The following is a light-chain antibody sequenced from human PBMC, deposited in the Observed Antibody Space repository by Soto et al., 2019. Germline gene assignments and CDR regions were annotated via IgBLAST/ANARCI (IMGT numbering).Light chain of an antibody. V-gene: IGLV2-23*02. CDR2: EVS. CDR1: SSDVGSYNL. J-gene: IGLJ1*01. Sequence: QSVLTQPASVSGSPGQSITISCTGTSSDVGSYNLVSWYQQHPGKAPKLMIYEVSKRPSGVSNRFSGSKSGNTASLTISGLQAEDEADYYCCSYAGTPYVFGTGTRSP. CDR3: CSYAGTPYV.